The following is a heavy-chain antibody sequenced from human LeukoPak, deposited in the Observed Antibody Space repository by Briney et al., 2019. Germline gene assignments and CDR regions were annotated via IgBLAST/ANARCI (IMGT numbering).Heavy chain of an antibody. CDR1: GGSLSSNI. V-gene: IGHV1-69*05. Sequence: GASGKVSCKASGGSLSSNIIGWVRQAPGQGLEGMGGIVPIFGKTKYAQKFQGRVTITTDESSSTAYMELSSLRSDDTAIYYCARGWGIPAPISWFDPWGQGTLVTVSS. D-gene: IGHD2-2*01. J-gene: IGHJ5*02. CDR3: ARGWGIPAPISWFDP. CDR2: IVPIFGKT.